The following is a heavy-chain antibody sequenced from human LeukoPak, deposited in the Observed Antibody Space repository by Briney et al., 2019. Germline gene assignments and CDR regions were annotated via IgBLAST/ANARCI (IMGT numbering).Heavy chain of an antibody. V-gene: IGHV1-2*02. D-gene: IGHD5-24*01. CDR1: GYTFTDYY. Sequence: ASVKVSCKASGYTFTDYYLHWVRQAPGQGPEWMGWINPNSGGTKYAQKFQGRVTMTRDTSISTAYMELSSLKSDDTAVYYCARRADGYNLAYWGQGTLVTVSS. CDR2: INPNSGGT. CDR3: ARRADGYNLAY. J-gene: IGHJ4*02.